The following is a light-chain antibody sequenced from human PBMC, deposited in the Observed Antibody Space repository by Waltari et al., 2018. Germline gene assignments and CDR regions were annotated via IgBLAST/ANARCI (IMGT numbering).Light chain of an antibody. Sequence: QSVLTQPPSASGTPGQRVTISCSGSSSNIGSNYVYWYHHLPGTAPKLLIYRNNQRPSGFPDRFSGSKSGTSASLAISGLRSEDEADYYCAAWDDSLSGHWVFGGGTKLTVL. J-gene: IGLJ3*02. V-gene: IGLV1-47*01. CDR1: SSNIGSNY. CDR2: RNN. CDR3: AAWDDSLSGHWV.